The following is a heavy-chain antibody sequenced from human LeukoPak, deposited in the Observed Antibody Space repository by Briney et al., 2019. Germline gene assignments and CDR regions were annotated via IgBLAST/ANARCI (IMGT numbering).Heavy chain of an antibody. J-gene: IGHJ4*02. Sequence: PGGSLRLSCAASGFTFSSYAMSWVRQAPGKGLEWVSAISGSGGSTYYADSVKGRFTISRDNSKNTLYLQMNSLRAEDTAVYCCAKTNTYCSGGSCSTVPLGYWGQGTLVTVSS. CDR3: AKTNTYCSGGSCSTVPLGY. CDR1: GFTFSSYA. CDR2: ISGSGGST. D-gene: IGHD2-15*01. V-gene: IGHV3-23*01.